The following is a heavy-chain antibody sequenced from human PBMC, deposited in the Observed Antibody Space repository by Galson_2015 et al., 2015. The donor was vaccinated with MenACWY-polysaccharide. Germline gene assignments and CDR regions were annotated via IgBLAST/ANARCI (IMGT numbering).Heavy chain of an antibody. CDR2: IRYDGREK. Sequence: SLRLSCAASGFTFSTYGIHWVRQAPGKGLEWGAFIRYDGREKQYADSVKGRCTISRDNSKSTVSLQINSLRVEDTAVYFCAKDQAPKISNWFDPWGRGTLVTVSS. D-gene: IGHD3-3*01. CDR1: GFTFSTYG. V-gene: IGHV3-30*02. CDR3: AKDQAPKISNWFDP. J-gene: IGHJ5*02.